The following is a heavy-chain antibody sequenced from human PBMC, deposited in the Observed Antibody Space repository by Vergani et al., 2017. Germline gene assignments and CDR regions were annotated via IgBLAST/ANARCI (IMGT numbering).Heavy chain of an antibody. CDR1: GGSISSGGYY. CDR2: INHSGST. CDR3: ARRRRYYGSGRYRYAFDI. V-gene: IGHV4-31*03. Sequence: QVQLQESGPGLVKPSQTLSLTCTVSGGSISSGGYYWSWIRQHPGKGLEWIGEINHSGSTNYNPSLKSRVTISVDTSKNQFSLKLRPVTAADTAVYYCARRRRYYGSGRYRYAFDIWGQGTMVTVSS. J-gene: IGHJ3*02. D-gene: IGHD3-10*01.